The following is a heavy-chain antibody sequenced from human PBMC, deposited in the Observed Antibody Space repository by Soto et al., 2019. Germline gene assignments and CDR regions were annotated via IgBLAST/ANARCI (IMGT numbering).Heavy chain of an antibody. CDR3: ARASEFWSGGSCYPLFDY. D-gene: IGHD2-15*01. CDR1: GYTFTSYG. V-gene: IGHV1-18*01. J-gene: IGHJ4*02. Sequence: ASVKVSCKASGYTFTSYGISWVRQAPGQGLEWMGWISAYNGNTNYAQKLQGRVTMTTDTSTSTAYMELRSLRSDDTAVYYCARASEFWSGGSCYPLFDYSGQGTRVTVSS. CDR2: ISAYNGNT.